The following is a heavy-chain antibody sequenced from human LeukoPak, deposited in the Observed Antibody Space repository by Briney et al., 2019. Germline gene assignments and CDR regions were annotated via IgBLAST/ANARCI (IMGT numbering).Heavy chain of an antibody. Sequence: ASVKVSCKVSGYTLTELSMHWVRQAPGKGLEWMGGFDPEDGETIYAQKFQGRVTMTRNTSISTAYMELSSLRSEDTAVYYCARGFWGIPDYWGQGTLVTVSS. D-gene: IGHD7-27*01. CDR1: GYTLTELS. CDR2: FDPEDGET. J-gene: IGHJ4*02. V-gene: IGHV1-24*01. CDR3: ARGFWGIPDY.